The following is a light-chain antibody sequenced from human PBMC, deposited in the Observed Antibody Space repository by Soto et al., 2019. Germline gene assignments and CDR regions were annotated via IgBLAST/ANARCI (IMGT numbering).Light chain of an antibody. Sequence: EVVLTQSPGTLSLSPGEGATLSCRASQIVSSSYLAWYQQRPGQAPRLLIYGASSRATGVPDRFSGSGSGTDYSLTISRLEPEDFAVYYCQQYTNNPWTFGQGTKVEIK. CDR2: GAS. J-gene: IGKJ1*01. V-gene: IGKV3-20*01. CDR1: QIVSSSY. CDR3: QQYTNNPWT.